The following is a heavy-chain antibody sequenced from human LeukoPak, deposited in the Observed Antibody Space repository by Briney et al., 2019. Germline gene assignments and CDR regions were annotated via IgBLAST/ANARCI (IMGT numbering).Heavy chain of an antibody. CDR1: GFTFTIYT. CDR2: ISSTGNNI. D-gene: IGHD4-17*01. V-gene: IGHV3-21*01. J-gene: IGHJ4*02. CDR3: ARGLRRGDY. Sequence: GGSLRLSCAASGFTFTIYTMNWVRQAPGRGLEWDSSISSTGNNIYYADSVKGRFTISRDNAKVSLYLEMNSLRAEDTAVYYCARGLRRGDYWGQGTLVTVSS.